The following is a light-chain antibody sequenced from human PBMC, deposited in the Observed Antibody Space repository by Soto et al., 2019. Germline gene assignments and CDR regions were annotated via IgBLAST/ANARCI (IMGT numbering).Light chain of an antibody. V-gene: IGKV3-20*01. Sequence: EIVLTQSPGTLSLSPGERATLSCRATQSVASGYFAWYQQKPGQAPRLLIYGASNRATGIPDRFSGSGSGTDFTLTISRLEPEDFAVYYCQHYGSSRTFGQGTKVEIK. J-gene: IGKJ1*01. CDR1: QSVASGY. CDR2: GAS. CDR3: QHYGSSRT.